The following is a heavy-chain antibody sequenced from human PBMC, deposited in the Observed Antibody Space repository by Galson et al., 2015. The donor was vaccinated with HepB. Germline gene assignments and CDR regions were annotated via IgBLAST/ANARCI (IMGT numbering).Heavy chain of an antibody. Sequence: SVKVSCKASGYTFTSYGISWVRQAPGQGLEWMGWISAYNGNTNYAQKLQGRVTMTTDTSTSTAYMELRSLRSDDTAVYYCARVRLPKYYYYYYGMDVWGQGTTVTVSS. D-gene: IGHD6-25*01. J-gene: IGHJ6*02. CDR1: GYTFTSYG. CDR2: ISAYNGNT. V-gene: IGHV1-18*01. CDR3: ARVRLPKYYYYYYGMDV.